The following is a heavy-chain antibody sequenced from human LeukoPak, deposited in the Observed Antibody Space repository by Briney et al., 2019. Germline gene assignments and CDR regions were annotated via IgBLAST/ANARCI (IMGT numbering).Heavy chain of an antibody. J-gene: IGHJ4*02. V-gene: IGHV4-61*02. CDR1: GGSFSSSSYS. D-gene: IGHD3-3*01. CDR2: VYSSGST. Sequence: PSETLSLTCTVSGGSFSSSSYSWSWIRQPAGKGLEWIGRVYSSGSTNYNPSLKSRVTTSVDKSKNQFSLKLSSVTAADTAIYYCAREVWSGYYTVDYWGQGTLVTVSS. CDR3: AREVWSGYYTVDY.